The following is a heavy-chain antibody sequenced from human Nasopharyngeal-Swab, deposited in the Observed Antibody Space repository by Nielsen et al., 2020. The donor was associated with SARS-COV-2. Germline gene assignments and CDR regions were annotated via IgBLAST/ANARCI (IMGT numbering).Heavy chain of an antibody. Sequence: SLKGSSHASLGTLSSHSLSLVRPAPRQGRLWVGGIIPILGIANYAQKFQGRVTITADKSTSTAYMELSSLRSEDTAVYYCARGNEGAAAGTGYYYYGMDVWGQGTTVTVSS. CDR3: ARGNEGAAAGTGYYYYGMDV. CDR1: LGTLSSHS. D-gene: IGHD6-13*01. V-gene: IGHV1-69*10. CDR2: IIPILGIA. J-gene: IGHJ6*02.